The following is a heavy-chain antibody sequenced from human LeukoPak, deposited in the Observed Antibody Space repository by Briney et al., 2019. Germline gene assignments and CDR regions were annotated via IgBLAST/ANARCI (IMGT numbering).Heavy chain of an antibody. J-gene: IGHJ4*02. Sequence: PSETLSLTCTVSGGSISSGTYYWSWIRQPAGKGLEWIGRIYTSGSTNYNPSLKSRVSISVDTSKNQFSLKLSSVTAADTAVYYCAAENTYDLGTYYFPSDYWGQGTLVTVSS. CDR2: IYTSGST. D-gene: IGHD3-10*01. CDR1: GGSISSGTYY. CDR3: AAENTYDLGTYYFPSDY. V-gene: IGHV4-61*02.